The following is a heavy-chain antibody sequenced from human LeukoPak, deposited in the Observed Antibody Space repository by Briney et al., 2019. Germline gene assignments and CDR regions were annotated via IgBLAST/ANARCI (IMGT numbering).Heavy chain of an antibody. CDR1: GGTFSSYA. CDR2: IIPIFGTA. D-gene: IGHD4-17*01. CDR3: AREPASFDDYGDFDY. J-gene: IGHJ4*02. Sequence: SVKVSCKASGGTFSSYAISWVRQAPGQGLEWMGGIIPIFGTANYAQKFQGRVTITADESTSTAYMELSSLRSEDTAVYYCAREPASFDDYGDFDYWGQGTLVTVSS. V-gene: IGHV1-69*13.